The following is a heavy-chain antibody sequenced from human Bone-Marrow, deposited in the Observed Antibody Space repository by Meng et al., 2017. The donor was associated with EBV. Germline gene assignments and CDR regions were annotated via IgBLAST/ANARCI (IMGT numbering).Heavy chain of an antibody. CDR1: GGTFSSYA. CDR2: LIPMFGAP. CDR3: ASESGRGYTPDY. D-gene: IGHD5-12*01. J-gene: IGHJ4*02. V-gene: IGHV1-69*01. Sequence: QGQLVQSAAGVKKPGSSVKVSCKTSGGTFSSYAISWVRQAPGQGLEWMGGLIPMFGAPNYAQKFQDRVTITADESTSTHYMDLTSLRSEDTAVYYCASESGRGYTPDYWGQGTLVTVSS.